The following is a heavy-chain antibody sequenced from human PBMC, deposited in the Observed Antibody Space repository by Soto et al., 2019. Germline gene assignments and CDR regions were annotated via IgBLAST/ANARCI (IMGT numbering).Heavy chain of an antibody. CDR2: IKQDGSEK. D-gene: IGHD6-6*01. J-gene: IGHJ3*02. Sequence: GGSLRLSCAASGFTFSSYWMSWVRQAPGKGLEWVANIKQDGSEKYYVDSVKGRFTISRDNAKNSLYQQMNSLRAEDTAIYYFERPVSSIAAHDPFDIWGQGTMVTVSS. V-gene: IGHV3-7*03. CDR1: GFTFSSYW. CDR3: ERPVSSIAAHDPFDI.